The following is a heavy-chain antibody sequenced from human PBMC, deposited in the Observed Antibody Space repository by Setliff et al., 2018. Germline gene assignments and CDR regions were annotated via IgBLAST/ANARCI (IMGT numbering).Heavy chain of an antibody. CDR2: ISGDGGFI. CDR1: GFNFRNYG. J-gene: IGHJ4*02. CDR3: AKGGGWGFGLDYLES. D-gene: IGHD3-3*01. Sequence: GESLTISCAASGFNFRNYGMTWVRQAPGKGLEWVSIISGDGGFIDYADSVKGRFTISRDNSRSTMYLQMNRLRVDDTAVYYCAKGGGWGFGLDYLESWGQGTLVTVSS. V-gene: IGHV3-23*01.